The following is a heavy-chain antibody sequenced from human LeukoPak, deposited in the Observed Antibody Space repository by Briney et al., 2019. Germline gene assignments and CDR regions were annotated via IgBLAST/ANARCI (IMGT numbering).Heavy chain of an antibody. Sequence: PSETLSLTCTVSGASISGYYWNWIRQPPGKGLEWIGYMYYSGSTNYNPSLKGRVTMSGDTSKNELSLKLSSVTAADTAVYYCARMNGDYGFRNYFCYGLDVWGQGTTVTVSS. V-gene: IGHV4-59*08. CDR1: GASISGYY. J-gene: IGHJ6*02. CDR2: MYYSGST. D-gene: IGHD4-17*01. CDR3: ARMNGDYGFRNYFCYGLDV.